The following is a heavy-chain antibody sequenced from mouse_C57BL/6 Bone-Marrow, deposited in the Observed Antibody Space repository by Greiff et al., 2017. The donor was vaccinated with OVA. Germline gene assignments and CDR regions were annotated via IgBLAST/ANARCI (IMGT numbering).Heavy chain of an antibody. D-gene: IGHD4-1*01. V-gene: IGHV1-82*01. Sequence: VQLQQSGPELVKPGASVKISCKASGYAFSSSWMNWVKQRPGKGLEWIGRIYPGDGDTNYNGKFKGKATLTADKSSSTAYMQLSSLTSEDSAVYFCARRLGRRDYWGQGTSVTVSS. CDR2: IYPGDGDT. J-gene: IGHJ4*01. CDR3: ARRLGRRDY. CDR1: GYAFSSSW.